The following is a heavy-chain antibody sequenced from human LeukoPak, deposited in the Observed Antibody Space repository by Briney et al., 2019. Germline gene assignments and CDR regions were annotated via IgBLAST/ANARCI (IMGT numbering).Heavy chain of an antibody. CDR1: GGSISSYY. CDR2: IYYSGST. D-gene: IGHD6-6*01. Sequence: SETLSLTCTVPGGSISSYYWSWIRQPPGKGLEWIGYIYYSGSTNYNPSLKSRVTISVDTSKNQFSLKLSSVTAADTAVYYCAGMYEYSSSSWFDPWGQGTLVTVSS. CDR3: AGMYEYSSSSWFDP. V-gene: IGHV4-59*01. J-gene: IGHJ5*02.